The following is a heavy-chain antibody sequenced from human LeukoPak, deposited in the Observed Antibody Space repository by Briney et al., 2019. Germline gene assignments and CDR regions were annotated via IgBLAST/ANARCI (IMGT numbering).Heavy chain of an antibody. Sequence: SETLSLTCAVYGGSFSGYYWSWIRQPPGKGLEWIGEINHSGSTNYNPSLKSRATISVDTSKNQFSLKLSSVTAADTAVYYCARGRWPIAAAGIVRYYYYYMDVWGKGTTVTVSS. CDR3: ARGRWPIAAAGIVRYYYYYMDV. CDR2: INHSGST. V-gene: IGHV4-34*01. J-gene: IGHJ6*03. CDR1: GGSFSGYY. D-gene: IGHD6-13*01.